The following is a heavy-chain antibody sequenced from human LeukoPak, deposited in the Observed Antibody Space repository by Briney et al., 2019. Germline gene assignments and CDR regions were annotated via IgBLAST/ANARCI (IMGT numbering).Heavy chain of an antibody. CDR1: GFTFSSYA. CDR3: SKQTYDFWSGCCDSFYYYYMDV. Sequence: GGSLRLSCAASGFTFSSYAMSWVRQAPGKGLEWVSAISGSGGSTYYADSVKGRFTISRDNSKNTLYLQMNSLRAEDTAVYYWSKQTYDFWSGCCDSFYYYYMDVWGKGTTVTVFS. J-gene: IGHJ6*03. CDR2: ISGSGGST. V-gene: IGHV3-23*01. D-gene: IGHD3-3*01.